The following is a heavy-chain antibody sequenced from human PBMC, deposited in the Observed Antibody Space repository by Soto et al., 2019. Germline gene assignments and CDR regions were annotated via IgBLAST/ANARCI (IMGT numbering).Heavy chain of an antibody. CDR2: ISGNGGST. Sequence: EVQLLESGGGLVQPGGSLRLSCGASGFTFSVYAMTRVRQAPGKGLEWVSAISGNGGSTYYADSVKDRFTISRDNSKSTLHLQMNSLRVEDTAVYYCAKDRTFGPPLVRFDSWGQGTLVTVSS. V-gene: IGHV3-23*01. CDR1: GFTFSVYA. J-gene: IGHJ4*02. D-gene: IGHD6-6*01. CDR3: AKDRTFGPPLVRFDS.